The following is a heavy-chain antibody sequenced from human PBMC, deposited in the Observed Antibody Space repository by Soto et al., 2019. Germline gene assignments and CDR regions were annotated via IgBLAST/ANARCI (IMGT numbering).Heavy chain of an antibody. V-gene: IGHV1-69*01. CDR3: ASLRGYCTRTNCLYYFDY. CDR1: GGTFSSYT. J-gene: IGHJ4*02. D-gene: IGHD2-2*01. CDR2: VIPIFGTA. Sequence: QVQLVQSGAEVKKPGSSVKVSCKASGGTFSSYTISWVRQAPGQGLDWMGGVIPIFGTANYAQKFQGRVTITADESTGTAYMELSSLRSEDTAVYYCASLRGYCTRTNCLYYFDYWGQGTLVTVSS.